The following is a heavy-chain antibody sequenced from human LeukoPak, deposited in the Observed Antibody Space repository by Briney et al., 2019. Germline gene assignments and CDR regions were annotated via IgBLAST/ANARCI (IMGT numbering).Heavy chain of an antibody. Sequence: PGGSLRLSCEASGFTFSSYGFNWARQAPGKGLEWVSYISSSGTTIQYADSVEGRFTISRDNAKNLLYLQMNSLRAEDTAVYYCARARAVAAPWVSWGQGTLVTVSS. CDR1: GFTFSSYG. CDR3: ARARAVAAPWVS. D-gene: IGHD6-19*01. CDR2: ISSSGTTI. J-gene: IGHJ5*02. V-gene: IGHV3-48*04.